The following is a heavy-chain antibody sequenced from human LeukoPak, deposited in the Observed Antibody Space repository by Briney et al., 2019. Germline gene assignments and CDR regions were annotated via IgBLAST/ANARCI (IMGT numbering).Heavy chain of an antibody. J-gene: IGHJ4*02. CDR1: GFTFSSYS. D-gene: IGHD2-2*01. CDR2: ISSSSSTI. Sequence: GGSLRLSCAASGFTFSSYSMNWVRQAPGKGLEWVSYISSSSSTIYYADSVKGRFTISRDNAKNSLYLQMNSLRAEDTAVYYCARDYLLADIVVVPAAPGYWGQGTLVTVSS. V-gene: IGHV3-48*04. CDR3: ARDYLLADIVVVPAAPGY.